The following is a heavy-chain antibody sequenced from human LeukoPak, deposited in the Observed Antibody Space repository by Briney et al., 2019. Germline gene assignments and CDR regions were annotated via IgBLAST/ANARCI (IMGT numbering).Heavy chain of an antibody. Sequence: SETLSLTCAVYGGSFSGYYWSWIRLPPGKGLEWIGEINHSGSTNCNPSLKSRVTISVDTSKNQFSLKLSSVTAADTAVYYCARELRYSSSWYSRKAFDIWGQGTMVTVSS. D-gene: IGHD6-13*01. CDR3: ARELRYSSSWYSRKAFDI. V-gene: IGHV4-34*01. J-gene: IGHJ3*02. CDR1: GGSFSGYY. CDR2: INHSGST.